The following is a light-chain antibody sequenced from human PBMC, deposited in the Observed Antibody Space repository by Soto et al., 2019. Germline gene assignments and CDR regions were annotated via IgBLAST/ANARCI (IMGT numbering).Light chain of an antibody. J-gene: IGKJ1*01. Sequence: EIVLTQSPGTLSLSPGERATLSCRASQSVSSNLLAWYQQKPGQAPRLLIYGATNRATGIPDRFSGSGSGTDFTLTISSLEPEDFAVYYCQQLSNWTPWTFGQGTKVDIK. CDR1: QSVSSNL. CDR2: GAT. V-gene: IGKV3D-20*02. CDR3: QQLSNWTPWT.